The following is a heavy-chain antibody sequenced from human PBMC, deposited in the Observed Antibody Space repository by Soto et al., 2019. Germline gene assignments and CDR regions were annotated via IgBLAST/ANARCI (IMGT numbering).Heavy chain of an antibody. V-gene: IGHV1-18*04. CDR3: ARDLYNYLYYYYGMDV. Sequence: ASVKVSCKASGYTFTSYGISWVRQAPGQGLEWMGWISAYNGNTNYAQKLQGRVTMTTDTSTSTAYMELRSLRSDDTAVYYCARDLYNYLYYYYGMDVWGQGTTVTVSS. CDR1: GYTFTSYG. J-gene: IGHJ6*02. D-gene: IGHD3-22*01. CDR2: ISAYNGNT.